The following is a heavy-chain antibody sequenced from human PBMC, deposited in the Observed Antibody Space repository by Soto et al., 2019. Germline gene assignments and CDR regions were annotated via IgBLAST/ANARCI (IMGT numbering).Heavy chain of an antibody. D-gene: IGHD6-6*01. CDR3: AKAVLSRRGGYVDY. Sequence: VQLVESGGGVVQPGRSLRLSCAASGFTFSSYGMHWVRQAPGKGLEWVAVISYDGSNKYYADSVKGRFTISRDNSKNTLYLQMNSLRAEDTAVYYCAKAVLSRRGGYVDYWGQGTLVTVSS. J-gene: IGHJ4*02. V-gene: IGHV3-30*18. CDR1: GFTFSSYG. CDR2: ISYDGSNK.